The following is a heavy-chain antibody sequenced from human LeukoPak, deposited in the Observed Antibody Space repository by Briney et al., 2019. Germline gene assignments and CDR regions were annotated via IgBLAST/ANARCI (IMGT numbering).Heavy chain of an antibody. CDR2: IRYDGSNK. CDR3: AKDPGAIAAAGTLDY. J-gene: IGHJ4*02. D-gene: IGHD6-13*01. CDR1: GFTFSSYG. Sequence: GGSLRLSCAASGFTFSSYGMHWVRQAPGKGLEWVAFIRYDGSNKYYADSVKGRFTISRDNSKNTLYLQMNSLRAEDTAVYYCAKDPGAIAAAGTLDYWGQGTLVTVSS. V-gene: IGHV3-30*02.